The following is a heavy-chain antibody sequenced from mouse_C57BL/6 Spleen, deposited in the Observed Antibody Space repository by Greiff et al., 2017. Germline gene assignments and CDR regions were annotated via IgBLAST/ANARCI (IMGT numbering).Heavy chain of an antibody. D-gene: IGHD2-3*01. CDR1: GYTFTSYW. CDR3: ARDGCYASYWYFDV. V-gene: IGHV1-53*01. Sequence: QVQLQQPGTELVKPGASVKLSCKASGYTFTSYWMHWVKQRPGQGLEWIGNINPSNGGTNYNEKFKSKATLTVDKSSSTAYMQLSSLTSEDAAVYYCARDGCYASYWYFDVWGTGTTVTVSS. CDR2: INPSNGGT. J-gene: IGHJ1*03.